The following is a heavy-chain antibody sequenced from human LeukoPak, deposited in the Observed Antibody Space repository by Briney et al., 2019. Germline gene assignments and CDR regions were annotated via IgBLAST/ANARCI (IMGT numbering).Heavy chain of an antibody. D-gene: IGHD6-19*01. CDR1: GFTFDDYA. Sequence: GGSLRLSCAASGFTFDDYAMSWVRQAPGKGLEWVSGIGKNGVNPGYADSVKGRFTISRDNAKNSLYLQMNSLRAEDTALFFCTRDPGTVAIDYWGQGTLVTVSS. J-gene: IGHJ4*02. V-gene: IGHV3-20*04. CDR3: TRDPGTVAIDY. CDR2: IGKNGVNP.